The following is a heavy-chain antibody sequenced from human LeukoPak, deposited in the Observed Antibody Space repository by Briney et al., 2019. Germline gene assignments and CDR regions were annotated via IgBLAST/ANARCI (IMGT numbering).Heavy chain of an antibody. CDR3: AREYCTSTSCPAVDY. J-gene: IGHJ4*02. V-gene: IGHV3-33*01. D-gene: IGHD2-2*01. Sequence: GGPLRLSCAASGFTFSSYGMHWVRQAPGKGLEWVAVIWYDGSNKYYADSVKGRFTISRDNAKNSLYLQMNSLRAEDTAVYYCAREYCTSTSCPAVDYWGQGILVTVSS. CDR1: GFTFSSYG. CDR2: IWYDGSNK.